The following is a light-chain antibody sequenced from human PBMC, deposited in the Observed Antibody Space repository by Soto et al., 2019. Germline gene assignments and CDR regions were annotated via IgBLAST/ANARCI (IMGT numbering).Light chain of an antibody. CDR2: DDS. V-gene: IGLV3-21*02. Sequence: SSELSQPPSVSLAPGQTARISCGGANIGPRKVHWYQQKPGQAPVLIVYDDSGRPSGIPERFSGSNSGNTATLTISRVEAGDEADYYCQVWNSFSDHPYVFGSGTKLTVL. J-gene: IGLJ1*01. CDR1: NIGPRK. CDR3: QVWNSFSDHPYV.